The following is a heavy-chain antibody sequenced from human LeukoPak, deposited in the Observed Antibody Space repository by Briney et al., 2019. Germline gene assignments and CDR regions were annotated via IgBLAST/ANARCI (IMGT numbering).Heavy chain of an antibody. CDR2: ISFGGSPI. CDR3: ASKIAANFDY. V-gene: IGHV3-48*01. Sequence: GGSLRLSCEASGFTFSNYGMNWVRQAPGKGLEWISYISFGGSPIYYADSGKGRFIISRDSAKNSLYLQMNSLRVEDTALYYCASKIAANFDYWGQGTLVTVSS. CDR1: GFTFSNYG. J-gene: IGHJ4*02. D-gene: IGHD2-21*01.